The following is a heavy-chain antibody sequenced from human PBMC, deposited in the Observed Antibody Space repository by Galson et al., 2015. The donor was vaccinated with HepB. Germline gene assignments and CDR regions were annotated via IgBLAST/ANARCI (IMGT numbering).Heavy chain of an antibody. CDR3: VKGYSSICYGAFDI. CDR2: ICSNGGST. V-gene: IGHV3-64D*06. J-gene: IGHJ3*02. D-gene: IGHD6-13*01. CDR1: GFTFSSYA. Sequence: SLRLSCAASGFTFSSYAMHWVRQAPGKGLEFVSTICSNGGSTYYADSVKGRFTISRDNSKNTLYLQMSSLRAEDTAVYYCVKGYSSICYGAFDIWGQGTMATVSS.